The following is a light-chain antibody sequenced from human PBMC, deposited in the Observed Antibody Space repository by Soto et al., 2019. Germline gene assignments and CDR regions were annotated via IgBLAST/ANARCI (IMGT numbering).Light chain of an antibody. CDR1: QRISSNY. CDR3: QQYGTSPWT. J-gene: IGKJ1*01. V-gene: IGKV3-20*01. CDR2: AAS. Sequence: EIVLTQSPGTLSLSPGERATLSCRASQRISSNYLAWYQQKPGQAPRLLIYAASSRATGIPDRFSGSGSGTDFTLTISRLEPEDFAVYYCQQYGTSPWTFGQGTKVEIK.